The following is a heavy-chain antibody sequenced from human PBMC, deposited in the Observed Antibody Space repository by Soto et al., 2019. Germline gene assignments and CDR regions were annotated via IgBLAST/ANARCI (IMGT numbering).Heavy chain of an antibody. CDR3: ARGIGFDYVN. CDR2: IKEDGSEI. D-gene: IGHD5-12*01. Sequence: GWSLRLTCAVSGFNVRSYWMSWVRQAPGKGLEWVASIKEDGSEIYYLQSVRGRFAISRDSAGNALQLAMNYLSAEDTATYFCARGIGFDYVNWGQGTLVTGSS. J-gene: IGHJ4*02. CDR1: GFNVRSYW. V-gene: IGHV3-7*01.